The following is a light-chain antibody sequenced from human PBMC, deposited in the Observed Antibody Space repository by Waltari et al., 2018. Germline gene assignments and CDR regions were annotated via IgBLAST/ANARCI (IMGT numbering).Light chain of an antibody. J-gene: IGKJ1*01. CDR3: QMYGRLPAT. CDR2: DAS. Sequence: DIVLTQSPVTLSLSPGERATLSCRARQSVGSSLSLYQQKHGQAPRLLIYDASPRPTGIPDRSSGGGSGTDFSLTISRLEPEDSAVYYWQMYGRLPATFGQGTKVEI. V-gene: IGKV3-20*01. CDR1: QSVGSS.